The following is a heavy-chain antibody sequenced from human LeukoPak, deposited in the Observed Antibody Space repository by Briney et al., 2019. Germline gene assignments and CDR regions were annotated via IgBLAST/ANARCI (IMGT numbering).Heavy chain of an antibody. Sequence: PGESLRLSCAASGFTISTNYMSWVRQAPGQGLEWVSVIYSGGSTYYADSVKGRFTISRDNSKNTLYLQMNSLRAEDTAVYYCARDHICYSTSCYTGVGLDSWGQGTLVTVSS. CDR3: ARDHICYSTSCYTGVGLDS. CDR1: GFTISTNY. CDR2: IYSGGST. V-gene: IGHV3-66*01. D-gene: IGHD2-2*02. J-gene: IGHJ4*02.